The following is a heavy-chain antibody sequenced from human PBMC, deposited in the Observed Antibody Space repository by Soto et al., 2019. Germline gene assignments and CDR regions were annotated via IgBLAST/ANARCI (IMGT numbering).Heavy chain of an antibody. V-gene: IGHV1-69*02. CDR1: GGTFSSYT. CDR2: IIPILGIA. J-gene: IGHJ1*01. D-gene: IGHD2-8*01. CDR3: ARSESMVSRMYFQH. Sequence: QVQLVQSGAEVKKPGSSVKVSCKASGGTFSSYTISWVRQAPGQGREWMGRIIPILGIANYAQKFQGRVTITADKSTSTAYMELSSLRAEDTAVYYCARSESMVSRMYFQHWGQGTLVTVSS.